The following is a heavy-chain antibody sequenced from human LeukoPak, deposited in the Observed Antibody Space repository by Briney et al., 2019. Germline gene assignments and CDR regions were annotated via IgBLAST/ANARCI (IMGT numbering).Heavy chain of an antibody. CDR1: GFTFSSDS. V-gene: IGHV3-21*01. CDR2: ISSSSSYI. J-gene: IGHJ4*02. CDR3: SRGGPGGYSYGGGYFDY. D-gene: IGHD5-18*01. Sequence: GGSLRLSCAASGFTFSSDSMNWVRQTPGRGLEWVSSISSSSSYIYYADSVRGRSPISRDNAKNSLYLQMNSPIAEDTAVYYCSRGGPGGYSYGGGYFDYWGQGTLVTVSS.